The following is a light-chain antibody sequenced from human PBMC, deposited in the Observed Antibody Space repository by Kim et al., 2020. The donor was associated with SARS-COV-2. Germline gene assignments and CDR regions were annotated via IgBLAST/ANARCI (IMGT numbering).Light chain of an antibody. CDR1: NIGSKS. J-gene: IGLJ2*01. Sequence: PGKTARITCGGNNIGSKSGHWYQQKPGQAPVLVIYYDSDRPSGIPERFSGSNSGNTATLTISRVEAGDEADYYCQVWDSSSDPHVVFGGGTQLTVL. CDR2: YDS. CDR3: QVWDSSSDPHVV. V-gene: IGLV3-21*04.